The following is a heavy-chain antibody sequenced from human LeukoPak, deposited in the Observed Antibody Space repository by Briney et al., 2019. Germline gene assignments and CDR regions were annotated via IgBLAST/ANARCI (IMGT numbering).Heavy chain of an antibody. CDR1: GVTFSSYG. Sequence: GGSLRLSCAASGVTFSSYGMHWVRQAPGKGLEWVAVIWYDGSNKYYADSVKGRFTISRDNSKNTLYLQMNSLRAEDTAVYYCAKDYCGGDCAYFDYWGQGTLVTVSS. J-gene: IGHJ4*02. D-gene: IGHD2-21*02. V-gene: IGHV3-33*06. CDR3: AKDYCGGDCAYFDY. CDR2: IWYDGSNK.